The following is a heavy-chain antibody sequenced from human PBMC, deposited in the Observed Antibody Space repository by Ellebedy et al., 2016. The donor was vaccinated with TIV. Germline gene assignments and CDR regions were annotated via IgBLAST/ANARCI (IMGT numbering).Heavy chain of an antibody. CDR2: ISSSGNTI. J-gene: IGHJ4*02. Sequence: GESLKISCAASRFTFSSYEMNWVRQAPGKGLEWVSYISSSGNTIYYADSVKGRFTISRDNAKNSLYLQMNSLRAEDTAVYYCARQPDSRGWLSLDYWGQGTLVTVSP. V-gene: IGHV3-48*03. CDR3: ARQPDSRGWLSLDY. CDR1: RFTFSSYE. D-gene: IGHD6-19*01.